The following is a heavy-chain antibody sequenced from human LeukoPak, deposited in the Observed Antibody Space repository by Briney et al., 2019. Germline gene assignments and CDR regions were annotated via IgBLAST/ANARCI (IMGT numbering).Heavy chain of an antibody. V-gene: IGHV7-4-1*02. CDR3: AKGGWVAVTGMDS. J-gene: IGHJ4*02. D-gene: IGHD6-19*01. Sequence: ASVKVSCTASGYTFTGHAMNWVQQAPGQGPEWMGYINTKTGNPTYAQGFTGRFVFSLDTSVSTAYLQISSLKPEDTGVYYCAKGGWVAVTGMDSWGQGTLVTVSS. CDR1: GYTFTGHA. CDR2: INTKTGNP.